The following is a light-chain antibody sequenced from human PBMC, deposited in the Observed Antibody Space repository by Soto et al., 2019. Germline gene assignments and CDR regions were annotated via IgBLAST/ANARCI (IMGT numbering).Light chain of an antibody. CDR3: QQRSNWPRT. V-gene: IGKV3-11*01. Sequence: EIVLTQSPATLSLSPGERATLSCRASQSVSSYLAWYQHKPGQAPRLLIYDASNRATGIPVRFSGSGSGTNFTLTISSLKPEDFAVYYCQQRSNWPRTFGQGTKLEIK. CDR1: QSVSSY. J-gene: IGKJ2*01. CDR2: DAS.